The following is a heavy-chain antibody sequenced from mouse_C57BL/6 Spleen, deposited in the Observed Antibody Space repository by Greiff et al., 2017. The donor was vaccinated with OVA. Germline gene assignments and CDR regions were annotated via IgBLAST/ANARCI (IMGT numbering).Heavy chain of an antibody. V-gene: IGHV1-72*01. Sequence: VQLQQPGAELVKPGASVQLSCKASGYTFTSYWMHWVKQRPGRGLEWIGRIDPNSGGTKYNEKFKSKATLTVDKASSTAYMQLSSLTSEDSAVYYCARGERWQEVGYFDYWGQGTTLTVSS. CDR3: ARGERWQEVGYFDY. J-gene: IGHJ2*01. CDR2: IDPNSGGT. D-gene: IGHD1-1*02. CDR1: GYTFTSYW.